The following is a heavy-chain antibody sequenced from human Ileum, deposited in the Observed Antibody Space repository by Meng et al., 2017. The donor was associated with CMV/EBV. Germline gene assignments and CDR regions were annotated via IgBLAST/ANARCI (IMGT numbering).Heavy chain of an antibody. CDR1: GGSINSNSYY. D-gene: IGHD4/OR15-4a*01. Sequence: QVQLQESGPGLVKPSETLSLTCTVSGGSINSNSYYWGWFRQPPGKGLEWIGSIYFSGSTYYNPSLKSRATISVDMSNNHFSLRLTSVTAADTAVYYCARRVAGLGANFDFWGQGTLVTVSS. CDR3: ARRVAGLGANFDF. CDR2: IYFSGST. J-gene: IGHJ4*02. V-gene: IGHV4-39*02.